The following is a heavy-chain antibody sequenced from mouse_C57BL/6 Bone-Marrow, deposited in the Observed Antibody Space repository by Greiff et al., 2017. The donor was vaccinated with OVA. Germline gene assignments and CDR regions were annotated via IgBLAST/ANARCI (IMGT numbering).Heavy chain of an antibody. CDR1: GYTFTSYW. J-gene: IGHJ1*03. D-gene: IGHD2-5*01. V-gene: IGHV1-72*01. CDR3: AKSYYSNCDWYFDV. CDR2: IDPNSGGT. Sequence: QVQLQQPGAELVKPGASVKLSCKASGYTFTSYWMHWVKQRPGRGLEWIGRIDPNSGGTKYNEKSKSKATLTVDKPSSTAYMQVSSLTYEDTAVDYCAKSYYSNCDWYFDVWGTGTTVTVSS.